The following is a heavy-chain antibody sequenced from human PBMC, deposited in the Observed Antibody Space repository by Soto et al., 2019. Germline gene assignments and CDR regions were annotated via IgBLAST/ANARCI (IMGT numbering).Heavy chain of an antibody. CDR2: IIPIFGTA. J-gene: IGHJ3*02. CDR1: GGTFSSYA. CDR3: ARDLYGGNGDDAFDI. Sequence: QVQLVQSGAAVKKPGSSVKVSCKASGGTFSSYAISWVRQAPGQGLEWMGGIIPIFGTANYAQKFQGRVTITADESTSTAYMELSSLRSEDPAVYYCARDLYGGNGDDAFDIWGQGTMVTVSS. D-gene: IGHD4-17*01. V-gene: IGHV1-69*12.